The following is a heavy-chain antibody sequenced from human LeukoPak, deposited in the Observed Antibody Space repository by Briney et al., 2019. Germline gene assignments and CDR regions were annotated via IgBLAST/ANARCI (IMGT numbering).Heavy chain of an antibody. D-gene: IGHD6-19*01. CDR3: ARVGYGSGWSPDY. Sequence: GGSLRLSCAASGFTFSSYGMHWVRQAPGKGLEWVAFIRYDGSNKYYADSVKGRFTISRDNSKNTLYLQMNSLRAEDTALYYCARVGYGSGWSPDYWGQGTLVTVSS. CDR1: GFTFSSYG. J-gene: IGHJ4*02. CDR2: IRYDGSNK. V-gene: IGHV3-30*02.